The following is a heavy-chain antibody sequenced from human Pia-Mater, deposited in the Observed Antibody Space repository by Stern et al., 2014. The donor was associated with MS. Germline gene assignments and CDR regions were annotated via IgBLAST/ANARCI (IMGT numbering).Heavy chain of an antibody. V-gene: IGHV3-7*01. CDR3: ARDWGISSGSDAFDL. CDR1: GFSFSDDW. J-gene: IGHJ3*01. Sequence: EVQLVESGGGLAQPGGSLRLSCVGSGFSFSDDWMSWVRQAPGKGVEWGANLKQDGSEIYYADAVKGRFTISRDNAKKSIFLQMRNLRVEDTAVYYCARDWGISSGSDAFDLWGQGTMVTVYS. CDR2: LKQDGSEI. D-gene: IGHD7-27*01.